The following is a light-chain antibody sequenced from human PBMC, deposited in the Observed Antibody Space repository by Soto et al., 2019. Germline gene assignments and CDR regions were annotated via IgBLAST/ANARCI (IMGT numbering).Light chain of an antibody. CDR3: ASYTSSRPYV. Sequence: QSALTQPASVSGSPGQSITISCIGTSSDVGGYFYVSWYQQHPAKAPKLIIYEVSNRPSGVSNRFSGSKSGNTASLTISGLQAEDEADYYCASYTSSRPYVFGTGTKVTVL. J-gene: IGLJ1*01. CDR2: EVS. V-gene: IGLV2-14*01. CDR1: SSDVGGYFY.